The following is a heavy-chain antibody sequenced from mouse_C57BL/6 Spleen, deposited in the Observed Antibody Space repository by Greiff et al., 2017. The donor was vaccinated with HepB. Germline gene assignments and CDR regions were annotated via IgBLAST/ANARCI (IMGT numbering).Heavy chain of an antibody. CDR3: ARYYYGSSYSYYAMDY. D-gene: IGHD1-1*01. CDR2: INPYNGGT. Sequence: EVQLQQSGPVLVKPGASVKMSCKASGYTFTDYYMNWVKQSHGKSLEWIGVINPYNGGTSYNQKFKGKATLTVDKSSSTAYMELNSLTSEDSAVYYCARYYYGSSYSYYAMDYWGQGTSVTVSS. J-gene: IGHJ4*01. V-gene: IGHV1-19*01. CDR1: GYTFTDYY.